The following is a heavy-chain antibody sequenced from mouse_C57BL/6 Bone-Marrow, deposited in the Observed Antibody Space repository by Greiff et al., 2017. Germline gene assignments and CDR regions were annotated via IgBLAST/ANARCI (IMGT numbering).Heavy chain of an antibody. Sequence: QVQLQQSGAELARPGASVKLSCKASGYTFTSYGISWVKQRTGQGLEWIGESYPRSGNTYYNEKFKGKATLTADKSSSTAYMELRSLTSEDSAVYFCARFYYGYDGWFAYWGQGTLVTVSA. D-gene: IGHD2-2*01. CDR2: SYPRSGNT. CDR3: ARFYYGYDGWFAY. CDR1: GYTFTSYG. J-gene: IGHJ3*01. V-gene: IGHV1-81*01.